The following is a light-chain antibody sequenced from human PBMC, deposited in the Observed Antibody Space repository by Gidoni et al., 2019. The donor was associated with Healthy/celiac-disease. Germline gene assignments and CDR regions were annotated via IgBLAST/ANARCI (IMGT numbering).Light chain of an antibody. CDR2: QDS. CDR3: QAWDSSTYV. V-gene: IGLV3-1*01. CDR1: KLGDKY. J-gene: IGLJ1*01. Sequence: SSELTQPPSVSVSPGQTASLTCSGDKLGDKYACWYQQKPGQSPVLVIYQDSKRPSGIPERFSGSNSGNTATLTISGTQAMDEADYYCQAWDSSTYVFGTGTKVTVL.